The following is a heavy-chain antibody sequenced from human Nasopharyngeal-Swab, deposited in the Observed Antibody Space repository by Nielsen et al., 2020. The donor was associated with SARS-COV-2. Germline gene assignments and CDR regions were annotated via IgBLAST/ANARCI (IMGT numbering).Heavy chain of an antibody. J-gene: IGHJ6*02. CDR2: ISSSSTI. Sequence: GESLKISCAASGFTFSSYSMNWVRQAPGKGLEWVSYISSSSTIYYADSVKGRFTISRDNAKNSLYLQMNSLRAEDTAVYYCARDHLTIYYYGMDVWGQGTTVTVSS. V-gene: IGHV3-48*04. CDR1: GFTFSSYS. CDR3: ARDHLTIYYYGMDV. D-gene: IGHD5-24*01.